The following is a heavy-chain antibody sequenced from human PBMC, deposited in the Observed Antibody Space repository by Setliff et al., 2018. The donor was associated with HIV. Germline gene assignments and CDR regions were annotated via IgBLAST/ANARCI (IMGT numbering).Heavy chain of an antibody. V-gene: IGHV3-74*01. J-gene: IGHJ4*02. Sequence: GGSLRLSCAASGFTFGSQWMPWVRQDPGKGLVWVSRISPDGSVINYAGSVKGRFTISRDNAKNTPYLQMNGLRAEDPAVYYCVRGIVGASVFNYWGQGTQVTVSS. CDR1: GFTFGSQW. CDR3: VRGIVGASVFNY. CDR2: ISPDGSVI. D-gene: IGHD1-26*01.